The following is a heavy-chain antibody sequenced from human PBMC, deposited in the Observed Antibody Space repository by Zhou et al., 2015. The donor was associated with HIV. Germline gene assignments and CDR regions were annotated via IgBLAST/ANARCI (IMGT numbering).Heavy chain of an antibody. CDR2: INPSGGST. J-gene: IGHJ5*02. CDR3: ARGGSSGYYSIWFDP. D-gene: IGHD3-22*01. V-gene: IGHV1-46*01. CDR1: GYTFTSYY. Sequence: QVQLVQSGAEVKKPGASVKVSCKASGYTFTSYYMHWVRQAPGQGLEWMGIINPSGGSTSYAQKFQGRVTMTRDTSTSTVYMELSSLRSEDTAVYYCARGGSSGYYSIWFDPWGQGTLVTVSS.